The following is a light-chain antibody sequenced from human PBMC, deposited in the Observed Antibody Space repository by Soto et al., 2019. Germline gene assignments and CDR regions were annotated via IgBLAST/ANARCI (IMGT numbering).Light chain of an antibody. Sequence: QSVLTQPPPVSGAPGQRGTISCPGSNPKNGAGYEVHWFQQLPGTAPKLLIYGNTNRPSGVPDRFSGSKSDTSASLAITGLQPEDEADYYCQSYDSSLSVLYVFGTGTKVTVL. V-gene: IGLV1-40*01. CDR3: QSYDSSLSVLYV. J-gene: IGLJ1*01. CDR1: NPKNGAGYE. CDR2: GNT.